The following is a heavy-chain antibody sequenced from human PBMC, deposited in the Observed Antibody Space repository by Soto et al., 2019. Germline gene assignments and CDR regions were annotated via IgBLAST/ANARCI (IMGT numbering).Heavy chain of an antibody. D-gene: IGHD6-13*01. V-gene: IGHV5-51*01. CDR2: IYAGDSDT. Sequence: LGESLKISCLGSGYSFSTYWIGWVRQMPGKGLEWMGIIYAGDSDTRYSPSFEGQVRISVDKSTSTAYLQWNSLKASDTAMYYCARQANSWQIDYWGRGTLVTVSS. J-gene: IGHJ4*01. CDR1: GYSFSTYW. CDR3: ARQANSWQIDY.